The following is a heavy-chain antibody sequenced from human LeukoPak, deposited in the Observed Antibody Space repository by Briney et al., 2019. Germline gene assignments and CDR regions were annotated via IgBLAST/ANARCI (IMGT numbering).Heavy chain of an antibody. Sequence: PSETLSLTCTVSGDSISSSSYYWGWIRQPPGKGLEWIGSISYSGSTYYNPSLKSRVTISVDTSKNQFSLKLSSVTAADTAVYYCARNTRGESSSGSYYYYYYMDVWGKGTTVTISS. D-gene: IGHD3-10*01. CDR3: ARNTRGESSSGSYYYYYYMDV. CDR2: ISYSGST. CDR1: GDSISSSSYY. J-gene: IGHJ6*03. V-gene: IGHV4-39*07.